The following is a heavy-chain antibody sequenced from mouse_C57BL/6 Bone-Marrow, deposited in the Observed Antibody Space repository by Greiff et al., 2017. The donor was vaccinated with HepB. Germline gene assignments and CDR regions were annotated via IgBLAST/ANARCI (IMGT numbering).Heavy chain of an antibody. D-gene: IGHD2-12*01. Sequence: QVQLQQSGPELVKPGASVKISCKASGYAFSSSWMNWVKQRPGKGLEWIGRIYPGDGDTNYNGKFKDKATLTADKSSSTAYMQLSSLTSEDSAVYCCARGAYYTFAYWGQGTLVTVSA. CDR2: IYPGDGDT. V-gene: IGHV1-82*01. CDR1: GYAFSSSW. CDR3: ARGAYYTFAY. J-gene: IGHJ3*01.